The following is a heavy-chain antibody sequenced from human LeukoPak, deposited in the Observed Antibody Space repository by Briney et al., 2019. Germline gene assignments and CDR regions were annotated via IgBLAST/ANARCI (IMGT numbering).Heavy chain of an antibody. CDR2: NSSSSSTI. V-gene: IGHV3-48*02. CDR1: RFTPSSYS. D-gene: IGHD4-23*01. Sequence: GGSLRLSRVASRFTPSSYSMNWVRPAPGRGVEWVSYNSSSSSTIYYADSVKGRFTISRDNAKNSLYLQMNSLRDEDTAVYYCARDFRGNEITWGQGTLVTVSS. J-gene: IGHJ4*02. CDR3: ARDFRGNEIT.